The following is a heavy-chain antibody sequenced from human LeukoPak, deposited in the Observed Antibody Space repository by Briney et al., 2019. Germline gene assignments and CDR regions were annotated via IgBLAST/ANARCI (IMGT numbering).Heavy chain of an antibody. V-gene: IGHV3-30*02. CDR3: AKVFGGSPAADFDY. CDR2: IRYDGSNK. Sequence: GGSLRLSCAASGFTFSSYGMHWVRQAPGKGLEWVAFIRYDGSNKYYADSVKGRLTISRDNSKNTLYLQMNSLRAEDTAVYYCAKVFGGSPAADFDYWGQGTLVTVSS. CDR1: GFTFSSYG. J-gene: IGHJ4*02. D-gene: IGHD1-26*01.